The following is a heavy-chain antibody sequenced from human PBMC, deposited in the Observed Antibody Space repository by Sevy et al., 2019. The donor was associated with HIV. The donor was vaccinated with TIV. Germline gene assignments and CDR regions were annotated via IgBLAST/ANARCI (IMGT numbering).Heavy chain of an antibody. J-gene: IGHJ6*02. CDR3: AKGPHSTTSNPVEYYYYDGMDV. CDR1: GFTFSNYG. D-gene: IGHD2-2*01. CDR2: ISSDGSNK. V-gene: IGHV3-30*18. Sequence: GGSLRLSCAASGFTFSNYGMHWVRQAPGKGLEWVALISSDGSNKYYADSVKGRFTISRDNSKNTLYLQMSSLRAEDTAVHYCAKGPHSTTSNPVEYYYYDGMDVWGQGTTVTVSS.